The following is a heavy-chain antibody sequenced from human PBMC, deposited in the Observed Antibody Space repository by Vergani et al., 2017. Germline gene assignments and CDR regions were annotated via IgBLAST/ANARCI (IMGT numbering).Heavy chain of an antibody. D-gene: IGHD7-27*01. Sequence: QVTLKESGPALVKPTQTPTLTCTFSGFSPSTSGMRVSWIRQPPGKALEWLARIDWDDDKFYSTSLKTRLTISKDTSKNQVVLTMTNMDPVDTATYYCARSSNWGSTGFDYWGQGTLVTVSS. CDR1: GFSPSTSGMR. J-gene: IGHJ4*02. V-gene: IGHV2-70*04. CDR3: ARSSNWGSTGFDY. CDR2: IDWDDDK.